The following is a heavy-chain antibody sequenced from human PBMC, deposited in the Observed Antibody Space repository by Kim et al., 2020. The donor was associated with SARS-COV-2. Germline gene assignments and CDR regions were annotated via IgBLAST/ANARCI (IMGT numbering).Heavy chain of an antibody. J-gene: IGHJ2*01. CDR1: GFTFSSYG. Sequence: GGSLRLSCAASGFTFSSYGMHWVRQAPGKGLEWVAVISYDGSNKYYADSVKGRFTISRDNSKNTLYLQTNSLRAEDTAVYYCAKARSTMTYWYFDLWGRGTLVTVSS. V-gene: IGHV3-30*18. D-gene: IGHD4-17*01. CDR3: AKARSTMTYWYFDL. CDR2: ISYDGSNK.